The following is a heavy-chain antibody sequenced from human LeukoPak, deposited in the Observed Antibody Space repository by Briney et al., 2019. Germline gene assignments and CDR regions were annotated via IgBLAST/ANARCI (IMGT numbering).Heavy chain of an antibody. CDR3: ARAYSTSSPFDY. V-gene: IGHV1-46*01. Sequence: ASVKVSCKASGYTFTSYAMHWVRQAPGHGLEWMGMINPSGGSTSYAQKFQGRVTMTRDTSTSTVYLELSSLRSEDTAVYYCARAYSTSSPFDYWGQGTLVTVSS. J-gene: IGHJ4*02. D-gene: IGHD6-6*01. CDR1: GYTFTSYA. CDR2: INPSGGST.